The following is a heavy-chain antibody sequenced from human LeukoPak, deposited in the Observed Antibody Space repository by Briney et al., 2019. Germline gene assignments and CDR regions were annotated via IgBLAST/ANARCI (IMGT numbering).Heavy chain of an antibody. V-gene: IGHV4-61*01. CDR2: IYYSGST. J-gene: IGHJ4*02. Sequence: SETLSLTCTVSGGSVSSGSYYWSWIRQPPGKGLEWIGYIYYSGSTNYNPSLRSRVTISLDTSKNQFSLKLTSVTAADTAVYYRARDPAKYGDYDYWGQGTLVTVSS. CDR3: ARDPAKYGDYDY. CDR1: GGSVSSGSYY. D-gene: IGHD4-17*01.